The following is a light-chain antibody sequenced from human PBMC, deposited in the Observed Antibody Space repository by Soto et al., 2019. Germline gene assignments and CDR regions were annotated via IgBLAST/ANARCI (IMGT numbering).Light chain of an antibody. CDR2: DAF. J-gene: IGKJ4*01. Sequence: EIVLTQSPATLSLSPGERATLSCRASQSVSSYLAWYQQKPGQAPRLLIYDAFNRATGIPARFSGSGSGTDFTLTISSLDPEDVAVYYCQQRSNWPPLTFGGGTKVEIK. CDR1: QSVSSY. CDR3: QQRSNWPPLT. V-gene: IGKV3-11*01.